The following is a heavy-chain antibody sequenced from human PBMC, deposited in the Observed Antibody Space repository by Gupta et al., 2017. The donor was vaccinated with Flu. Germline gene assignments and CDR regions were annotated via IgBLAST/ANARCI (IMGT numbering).Heavy chain of an antibody. CDR2: ISYDGSNK. Sequence: QVQLVESGGGVVQPGRSLRLSCAASGFTFSSYGMHWVRQAPGKGLEWVAVISYDGSNKYYADSVKGRFTISRDNSKNTLYLQMNSLRAEDTAVYYCAKGDCSGGSCPAYYWGQGTLVTVSS. V-gene: IGHV3-30*18. CDR1: GFTFSSYG. D-gene: IGHD2-15*01. J-gene: IGHJ4*02. CDR3: AKGDCSGGSCPAYY.